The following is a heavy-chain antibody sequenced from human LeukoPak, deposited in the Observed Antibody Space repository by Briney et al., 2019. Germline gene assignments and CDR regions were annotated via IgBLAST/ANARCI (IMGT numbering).Heavy chain of an antibody. CDR3: ASTPPYGSGRGMDV. CDR2: IIPIFGTA. CDR1: GGTFSSYA. D-gene: IGHD3-10*01. J-gene: IGHJ6*02. Sequence: SVKVSCKTSGGTFSSYAISWVRQAPGQGLEWMGGIIPIFGTANYAQKFQGRVTITADESTSTAYMELSSLRSEDTAVYYCASTPPYGSGRGMDVWGQGTTVTVSS. V-gene: IGHV1-69*13.